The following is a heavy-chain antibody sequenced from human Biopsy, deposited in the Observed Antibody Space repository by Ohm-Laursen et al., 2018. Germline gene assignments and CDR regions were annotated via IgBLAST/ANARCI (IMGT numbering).Heavy chain of an antibody. CDR2: IYYRGNT. D-gene: IGHD3-10*01. V-gene: IGHV4-59*08. J-gene: IGHJ3*01. CDR3: ARRLPLRGFAFDV. Sequence: TLSLTCSVSGDSNTSYFWNWIRQAPGKGLEWIGNIYYRGNTNYSPSLKSRATISPDSSKNQFSLNLNSVTATDTAVYYCARRLPLRGFAFDVWGQGTVVTVS. CDR1: GDSNTSYF.